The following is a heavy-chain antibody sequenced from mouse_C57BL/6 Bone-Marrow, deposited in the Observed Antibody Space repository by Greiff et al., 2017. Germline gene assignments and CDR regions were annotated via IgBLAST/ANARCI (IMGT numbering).Heavy chain of an antibody. CDR2: IDPEDGDT. J-gene: IGHJ3*01. V-gene: IGHV14-1*01. Sequence: EVKLVESGAELVRPGASVQLSCTASGFNIQDYYMHWVKQRPEQGLEWIGRIDPEDGDTAYAPKFQGTATMTADTSSNTAYLQLSSLTSEDAAVYYCTTRGRWRGFADWGQGTLVTVSA. D-gene: IGHD2-3*01. CDR1: GFNIQDYY. CDR3: TTRGRWRGFAD.